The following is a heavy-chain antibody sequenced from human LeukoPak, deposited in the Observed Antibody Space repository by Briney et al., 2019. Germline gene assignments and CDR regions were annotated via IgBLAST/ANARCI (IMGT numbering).Heavy chain of an antibody. CDR2: ISTYNGNT. CDR3: ARSISGDILTGSV. J-gene: IGHJ4*02. Sequence: ASVTVSCTASGYTFTIYGISWVRQAHGQGLEWMGWISTYNGNTNYAQNVQGRVTMTTDTSTSTAYMELRSLRSDDTAVYYCARSISGDILTGSVWGQGTLVTVSS. CDR1: GYTFTIYG. V-gene: IGHV1-18*01. D-gene: IGHD3-9*01.